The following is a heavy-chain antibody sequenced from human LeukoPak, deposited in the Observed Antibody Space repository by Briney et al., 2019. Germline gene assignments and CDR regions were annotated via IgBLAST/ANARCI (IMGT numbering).Heavy chain of an antibody. CDR2: ISVYNGNT. CDR3: ARTCSSSSCYMVH. CDR1: GYTFANFG. D-gene: IGHD2-2*02. V-gene: IGHV1-18*01. J-gene: IGHJ4*02. Sequence: ASVRVSCKASGYTFANFGITWVRQAPGQGLEWMGWISVYNGNTNYAQNLQGRVTLTTDTSTSTAYMELRSLRSDDTALYYCARTCSSSSCYMVHWGQGTLVTVSS.